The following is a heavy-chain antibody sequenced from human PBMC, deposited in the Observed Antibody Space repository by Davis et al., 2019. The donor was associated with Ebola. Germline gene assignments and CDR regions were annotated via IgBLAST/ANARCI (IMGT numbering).Heavy chain of an antibody. CDR1: GYSFTTYW. CDR3: ARQESLYGYSDS. Sequence: GESLKISCKGSGYSFTTYWIAWVRQTPAKGLEWMGIIYPGDSDTRYSPSFEGQVTISVDKSISTAYLQWSSLKASDTAMYYCARQESLYGYSDSWGQGTLVTVSS. V-gene: IGHV5-51*01. CDR2: IYPGDSDT. D-gene: IGHD5-24*01. J-gene: IGHJ4*02.